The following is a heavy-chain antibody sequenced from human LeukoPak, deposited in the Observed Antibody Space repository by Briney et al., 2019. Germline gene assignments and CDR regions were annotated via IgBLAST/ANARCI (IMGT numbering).Heavy chain of an antibody. CDR2: IIPIFGIA. J-gene: IGHJ6*02. CDR3: ARDSRMTDYYYYGMDV. Sequence: ASVKVSCKASGYTFTSYGISWVRQAPGQGLEWMGRIIPIFGIANYAQKFQGRVTITADKSTSTAYMELSSLRSEDTAVYYCARDSRMTDYYYYGMDVWGQGTTVTVSS. CDR1: GYTFTSYG. V-gene: IGHV1-69*04.